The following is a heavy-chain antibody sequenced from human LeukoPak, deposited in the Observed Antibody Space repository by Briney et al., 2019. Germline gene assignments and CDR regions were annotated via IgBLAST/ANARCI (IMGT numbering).Heavy chain of an antibody. V-gene: IGHV3-7*01. D-gene: IGHD5-24*01. CDR2: IKQDESAK. CDR3: ARDVEGSLDY. J-gene: IGHJ4*02. Sequence: GGSLRLSCAASGFTLSNYWMAWVRQAPGKGPEWVANIKQDESAKQYVDSVKGRFTISRDNAKSSLYLQMNSLRVDDTAVYYCARDVEGSLDYWGQGTLVAVSS. CDR1: GFTLSNYW.